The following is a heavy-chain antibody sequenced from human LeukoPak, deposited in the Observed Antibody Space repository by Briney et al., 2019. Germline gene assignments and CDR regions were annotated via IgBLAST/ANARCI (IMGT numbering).Heavy chain of an antibody. Sequence: SVKVSCKASGVTFSSHAISWVRQAPGQGLEWMGRIIPILGIANYAQKFQGRVTITADKSTSTAYMELSSLRSEDTAVYYCAAYCSSTSCYGPYFDYWGQGTLVTVSS. J-gene: IGHJ4*02. CDR1: GVTFSSHA. CDR2: IIPILGIA. D-gene: IGHD2-2*01. CDR3: AAYCSSTSCYGPYFDY. V-gene: IGHV1-69*04.